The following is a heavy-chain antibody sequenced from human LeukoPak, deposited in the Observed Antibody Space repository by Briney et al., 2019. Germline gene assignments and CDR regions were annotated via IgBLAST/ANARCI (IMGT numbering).Heavy chain of an antibody. V-gene: IGHV3-23*01. Sequence: GGSLRLSCAASGFTFSTYAMSWVRQAPGKGLEWVSAILGSGGGTYYADSVKGRFTISRDNSKNTLYLQMNSLRAEDTAVYYCATTPGAYYYYHMDVWGQGTTVTVSS. CDR1: GFTFSTYA. CDR2: ILGSGGGT. J-gene: IGHJ6*02. CDR3: ATTPGAYYYYHMDV. D-gene: IGHD3-10*01.